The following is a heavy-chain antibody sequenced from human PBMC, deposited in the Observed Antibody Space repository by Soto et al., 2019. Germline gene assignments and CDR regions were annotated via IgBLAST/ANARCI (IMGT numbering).Heavy chain of an antibody. Sequence: EVQLVESGGGLVQPGGSLRLSCAASGFTFSSYWMHWVRQAPGKGLVWVSRINSDGSSTSYADSVKGRFTISSDNAKNTLYLQMNSLRAEDTAVYYCANMVAAHSRGQNMDVWCQGTTVTVSS. CDR3: ANMVAAHSRGQNMDV. J-gene: IGHJ6*02. CDR1: GFTFSSYW. V-gene: IGHV3-74*01. CDR2: INSDGSST. D-gene: IGHD2-15*01.